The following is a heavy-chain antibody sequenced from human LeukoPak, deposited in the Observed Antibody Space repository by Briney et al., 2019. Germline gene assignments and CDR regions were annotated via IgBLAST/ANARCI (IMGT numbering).Heavy chain of an antibody. J-gene: IGHJ5*02. V-gene: IGHV3-66*01. CDR1: GFTFSLTY. Sequence: PGGSLRLSCAASGFTFSLTYMAWVRQAPGKGLEWVSVIYSGGDTYYYADSVKGRFTIARDNSKKTLYLQMNNLRVEDTAVYYCARVQFQWFDPGGQGTLVAVSS. CDR3: ARVQFQWFDP. CDR2: IYSGGDT.